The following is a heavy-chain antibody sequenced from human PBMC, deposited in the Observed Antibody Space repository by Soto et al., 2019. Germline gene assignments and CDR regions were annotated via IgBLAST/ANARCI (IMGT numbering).Heavy chain of an antibody. CDR1: GGTFSSYA. J-gene: IGHJ2*01. Sequence: ASVKVSCKASGGTFSSYAISWVRQAPGQGLEWMGGLLPLFGTANYAQKFQGRVTIAADESTSTAYMELSSLRSEDTAVYYCARDNQQQWLVSRYFDLWGRGTLVTVSS. D-gene: IGHD6-19*01. CDR3: ARDNQQQWLVSRYFDL. CDR2: LLPLFGTA. V-gene: IGHV1-69*13.